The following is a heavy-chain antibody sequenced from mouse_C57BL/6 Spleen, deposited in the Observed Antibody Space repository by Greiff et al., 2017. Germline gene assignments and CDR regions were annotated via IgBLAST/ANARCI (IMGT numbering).Heavy chain of an antibody. D-gene: IGHD1-1*01. V-gene: IGHV5-9*01. CDR3: ARPYYGSSYGYFDV. Sequence: EVQGVESGGGLVKPGGSLKLSCAASGFTFSSYTMSWVRQTPEKRLEWVATISGGGGNTYYPDSVKGRFTISRDNAKNTLYLQMSSLRSEDTALYYCARPYYGSSYGYFDVWGTGTTVTVSS. CDR1: GFTFSSYT. CDR2: ISGGGGNT. J-gene: IGHJ1*03.